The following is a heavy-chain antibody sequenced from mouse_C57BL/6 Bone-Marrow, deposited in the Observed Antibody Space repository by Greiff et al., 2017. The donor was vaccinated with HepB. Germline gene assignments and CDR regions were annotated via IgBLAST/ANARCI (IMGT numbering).Heavy chain of an antibody. CDR1: GYTFTSYW. CDR2: INPSSGYT. J-gene: IGHJ2*01. D-gene: IGHD1-1*01. Sequence: QVQLKESGAELAKPGASVKLSCKASGYTFTSYWMHWVKQRPGQGLEWIGYINPSSGYTKYNQKFKDKATLTADKSSSTAYMQLSSLTYEDSAVYYCAREVYGSSYYFDYWGQGTTLTVSS. V-gene: IGHV1-7*01. CDR3: AREVYGSSYYFDY.